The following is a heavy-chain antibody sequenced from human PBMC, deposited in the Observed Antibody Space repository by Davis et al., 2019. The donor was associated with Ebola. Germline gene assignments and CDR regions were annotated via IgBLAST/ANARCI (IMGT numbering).Heavy chain of an antibody. V-gene: IGHV1-46*01. J-gene: IGHJ6*02. CDR3: ARAFHGYSSSWYLRGMDV. Sequence: ASVKVSCKASGYTFTSYYMHWVRQAPGQGLEWMGIINPSGGSTSYAQKFQGRVTMTRDTPTSTVYMELSSLRSEDTAVYYCARAFHGYSSSWYLRGMDVWGQGTTVTVSS. CDR1: GYTFTSYY. D-gene: IGHD6-13*01. CDR2: INPSGGST.